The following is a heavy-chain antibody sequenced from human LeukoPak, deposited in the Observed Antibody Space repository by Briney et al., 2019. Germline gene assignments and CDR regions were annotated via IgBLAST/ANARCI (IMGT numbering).Heavy chain of an antibody. D-gene: IGHD6-19*01. J-gene: IGHJ5*02. V-gene: IGHV1-18*01. CDR2: ISAYNGNT. CDR1: GYTFTSYG. Sequence: ASVKVSCKASGYTFTSYGISWARQAPGQGLEWMGWISAYNGNTNYAQKLQGRVTMTTDTSTSTAYMELRSLRSDDTAVYYCARDQYLAVAGTFGEQNWFDPWGQGTLVTVSS. CDR3: ARDQYLAVAGTFGEQNWFDP.